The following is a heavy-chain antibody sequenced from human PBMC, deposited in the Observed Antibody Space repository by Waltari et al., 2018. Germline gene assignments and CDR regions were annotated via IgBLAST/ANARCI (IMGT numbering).Heavy chain of an antibody. V-gene: IGHV4-39*07. CDR3: ARHPYYPLSNFDY. J-gene: IGHJ4*02. CDR2: IYYSGST. Sequence: QLQLQESGPGLVKPSETLSLTCTVSGCSISSSSYYWGWLRQPPGRGLGWIGSIYYSGSTYDNPSLKSRVTISVDTSKNQFSLKLSSVTAADTAVYYCARHPYYPLSNFDYWGQGTLVTVSS. D-gene: IGHD2-21*01. CDR1: GCSISSSSYY.